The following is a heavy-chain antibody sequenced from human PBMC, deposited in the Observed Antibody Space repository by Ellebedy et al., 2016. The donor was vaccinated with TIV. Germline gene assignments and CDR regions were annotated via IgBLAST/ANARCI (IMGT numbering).Heavy chain of an antibody. D-gene: IGHD3-16*01. CDR3: ARHLATRWLKHGGDY. CDR1: GYTFTHYG. Sequence: AASVKVSCKASGYTFTHYGISWVRQAPGQGLEWMGWINPYNGNTTYAQKYQGRVTMTTDSSTRTSYMELSSLTSDDTAINYCARHLATRWLKHGGDYWGQGSLVTVSS. V-gene: IGHV1-18*04. J-gene: IGHJ4*02. CDR2: INPYNGNT.